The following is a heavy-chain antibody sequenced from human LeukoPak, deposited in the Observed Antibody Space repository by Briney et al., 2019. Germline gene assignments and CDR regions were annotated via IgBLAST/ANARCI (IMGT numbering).Heavy chain of an antibody. CDR1: GFTLSDYY. V-gene: IGHV3-72*01. J-gene: IGHJ4*02. CDR2: MRNKANGYTT. D-gene: IGHD7-27*01. CDR3: TRRMTGEVLDY. Sequence: PGGSLRLSCAVSGFTLSDYYMDWVRQAPGKGLEWVGRMRNKANGYTTEYAASVKGRFTISRDDSRNSLYLQMNSLQSEDTAVYYCTRRMTGEVLDYWGQGTLVTVSS.